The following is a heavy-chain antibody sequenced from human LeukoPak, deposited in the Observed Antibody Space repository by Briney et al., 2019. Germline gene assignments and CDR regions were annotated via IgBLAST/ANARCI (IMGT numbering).Heavy chain of an antibody. Sequence: SVKVSCKASVGTFSSYAISWVRQAPGQGLEWMGRIIPIFGIANYAQKLQGRVTITADQSTSKAYMELSSLRSEDTAVYYCARDRIAAQRHPYYYGMDVWGQGTTVTVSS. CDR1: VGTFSSYA. J-gene: IGHJ6*02. CDR3: ARDRIAAQRHPYYYGMDV. CDR2: IIPIFGIA. D-gene: IGHD6-6*01. V-gene: IGHV1-69*04.